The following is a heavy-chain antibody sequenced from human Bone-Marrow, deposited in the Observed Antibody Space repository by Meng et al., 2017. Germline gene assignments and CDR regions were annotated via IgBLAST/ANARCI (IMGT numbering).Heavy chain of an antibody. J-gene: IGHJ4*02. CDR1: GGSFSDYY. CDR3: ARGPTTMAHDFDY. D-gene: IGHD4-11*01. CDR2: INHSGST. V-gene: IGHV4-34*01. Sequence: QVQLQQWGEGLFKPSETMSLTCVVSGGSFSDYYWSWIRQPPGKGLEWIGEINHSGSTNYNPSLESRATISVDTSQNNLSLKLSSVTAADSAVYYCARGPTTMAHDFDYWGQGTLVTVSS.